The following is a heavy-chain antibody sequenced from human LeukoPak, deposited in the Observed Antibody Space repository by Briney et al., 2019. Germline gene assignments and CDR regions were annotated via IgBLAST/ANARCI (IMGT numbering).Heavy chain of an antibody. V-gene: IGHV4-31*03. CDR3: AXGKYYYDSSGYSNFDY. Sequence: SETLSLTCTVSGGSISSGGYYWSWIRQHPGKGLEWIGYIYYSGSTYYNPSLKSRVTISVDTSKNRFSLKLSSVTAADTAVYXXAXGKYYYDSSGYSNFDYWGQGTLVTVSS. CDR1: GGSISSGGYY. CDR2: IYYSGST. D-gene: IGHD3-22*01. J-gene: IGHJ4*02.